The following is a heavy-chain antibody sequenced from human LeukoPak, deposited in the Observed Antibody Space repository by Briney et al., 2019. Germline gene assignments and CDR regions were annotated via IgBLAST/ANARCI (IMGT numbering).Heavy chain of an antibody. CDR3: ARHNYGGSSGRVLYFDY. Sequence: GESLKISCKGSGYSFTSYWIGWVRQMPGKGLEWMGIIYPGDSDTRYSPSFQGQVTISADKSISTAYLQWSSLKASDTAMYYCARHNYGGSSGRVLYFDYWGQGTLVTVSS. CDR1: GYSFTSYW. D-gene: IGHD4-23*01. V-gene: IGHV5-51*01. J-gene: IGHJ4*02. CDR2: IYPGDSDT.